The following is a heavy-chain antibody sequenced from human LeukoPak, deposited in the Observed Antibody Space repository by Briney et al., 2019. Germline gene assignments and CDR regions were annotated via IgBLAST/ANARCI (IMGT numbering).Heavy chain of an antibody. D-gene: IGHD2-21*02. J-gene: IGHJ4*02. V-gene: IGHV3-7*01. CDR1: GFTFTSYW. Sequence: GGSLRLSCAVSGFTFTSYWMSWVRQAPGKGLEWVANINEDGSYKFHADSVKGRLTTSRDNSKNSLYLQMSSLRADDTAVYYCARDATRGGDNDYWGQGTRVIVSS. CDR2: INEDGSYK. CDR3: ARDATRGGDNDY.